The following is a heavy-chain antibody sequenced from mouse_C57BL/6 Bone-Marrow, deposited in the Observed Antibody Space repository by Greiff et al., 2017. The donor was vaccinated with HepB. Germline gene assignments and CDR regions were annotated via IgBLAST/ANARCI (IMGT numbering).Heavy chain of an antibody. D-gene: IGHD2-5*01. CDR2: IHPNSGST. V-gene: IGHV1-64*01. Sequence: QVQLQQPGAELVKPGASVKLSCKASGYTFTSYWMHWVKQRPGQGLEWIGMIHPNSGSTNYNEKFKSKATLTVDKSSSTAYMQLSSLTSEDSAVYYCAVYSKGAWFAYWGQGTLVTVSA. CDR1: GYTFTSYW. CDR3: AVYSKGAWFAY. J-gene: IGHJ3*01.